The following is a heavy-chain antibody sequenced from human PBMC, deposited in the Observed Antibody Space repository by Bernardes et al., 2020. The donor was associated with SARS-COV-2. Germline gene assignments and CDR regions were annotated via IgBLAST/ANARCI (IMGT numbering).Heavy chain of an antibody. Sequence: SVKVSCKASGGTFNNYAISWVRQAPGQGLEWMGGIIVRFGTSNYAQRLQGRVTITADESTSTAYMELSSLRSDDTAVYYCARDLEVGQYFYGMDVWGQGTTVTVSS. V-gene: IGHV1-69*13. CDR1: GGTFNNYA. CDR2: IIVRFGTS. J-gene: IGHJ6*02. D-gene: IGHD2-15*01. CDR3: ARDLEVGQYFYGMDV.